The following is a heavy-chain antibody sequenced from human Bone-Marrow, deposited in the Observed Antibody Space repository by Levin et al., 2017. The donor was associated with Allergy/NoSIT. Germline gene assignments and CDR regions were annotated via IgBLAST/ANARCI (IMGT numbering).Heavy chain of an antibody. CDR1: GFTLSNYW. J-gene: IGHJ4*02. CDR2: INDDGSST. CDR3: AREGPYCNGWSFDY. V-gene: IGHV3-74*01. Sequence: GGSLRLSCAASGFTLSNYWMHWVRQVPGKGLVWVSGINDDGSSTIYADSVKGRFTISRDSAKNTLDLEMNSLRAEDTAVYYCAREGPYCNGWSFDYWGQGTLVIVSS. D-gene: IGHD6-19*01.